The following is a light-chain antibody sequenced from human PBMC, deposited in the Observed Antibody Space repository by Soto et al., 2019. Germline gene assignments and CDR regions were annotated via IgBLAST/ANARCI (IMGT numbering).Light chain of an antibody. V-gene: IGLV1-51*01. CDR1: SSNIGNNY. J-gene: IGLJ3*02. CDR3: GTWDSSLSGGV. CDR2: DNN. Sequence: QSVLTQPPSVSAAPGQKVTISCSGSSSNIGNNYVSWYQQLPGTAPKLLIYDNNKRPSGIPDRFSGSKPGTSATLGITGLQTGDEADYYCGTWDSSLSGGVFGGGTKLTVL.